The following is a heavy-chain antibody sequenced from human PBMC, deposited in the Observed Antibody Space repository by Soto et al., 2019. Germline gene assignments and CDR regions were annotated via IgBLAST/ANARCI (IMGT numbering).Heavy chain of an antibody. V-gene: IGHV3-30*18. CDR1: GFTFSSYG. CDR2: ISYDGSNK. CDR3: AKRFYGPDV. Sequence: AGGSLRLSCAASGFTFSSYGMHWVRQAPGKGLEWVAVISYDGSNKYYADSVKGRFTISRDNSKNTLYLQMNSLRAEDTAVYYCAKRFYGPDVWGQGTTVTVSS. J-gene: IGHJ6*02. D-gene: IGHD2-2*01.